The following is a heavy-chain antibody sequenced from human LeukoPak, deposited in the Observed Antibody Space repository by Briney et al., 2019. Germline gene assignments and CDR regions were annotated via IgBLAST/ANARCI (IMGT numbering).Heavy chain of an antibody. CDR2: INHSGST. CDR3: ARYVVVPARGYYYYYYMDV. J-gene: IGHJ6*03. D-gene: IGHD2-2*01. CDR1: GGSFSGYY. Sequence: SETLSLTCAVYGGSFSGYYWSWIRQPPGKGLEWIGEINHSGSTNYNPSLKSRVTISVDTSKNQFSLKLSSVTAADTAVYYCARYVVVPARGYYYYYYMDVWGKGTTVTVSS. V-gene: IGHV4-34*01.